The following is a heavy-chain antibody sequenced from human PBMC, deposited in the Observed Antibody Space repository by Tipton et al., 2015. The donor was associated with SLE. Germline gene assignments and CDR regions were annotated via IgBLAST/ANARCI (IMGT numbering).Heavy chain of an antibody. D-gene: IGHD3-22*01. CDR2: ISSRSSYT. V-gene: IGHV3-11*06. Sequence: SLRLSCAASGFTFSDYYMSWIRQAPGKGLEWVSDISSRSSYTNHADSVKGRFTISRDNAKNSLYLLMNSLRAEDTAVYYCAREGIVVAPGAVDTWGQGTMVTVSS. CDR1: GFTFSDYY. CDR3: AREGIVVAPGAVDT. J-gene: IGHJ3*02.